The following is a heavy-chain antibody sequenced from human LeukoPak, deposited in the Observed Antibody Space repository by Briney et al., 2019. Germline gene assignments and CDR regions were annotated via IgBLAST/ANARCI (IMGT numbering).Heavy chain of an antibody. CDR3: ARGPYDSSGYYAY. Sequence: PGGSLRLSRAASGFTFSSYAMHWVRQAPGKGLEWVAVISYDGSNKYYADSVKGRFTISRDNSKNTLYLQMNSLRAEDTAVYYCARGPYDSSGYYAYWGQGTLVTVSS. CDR2: ISYDGSNK. J-gene: IGHJ4*02. CDR1: GFTFSSYA. V-gene: IGHV3-30*04. D-gene: IGHD3-22*01.